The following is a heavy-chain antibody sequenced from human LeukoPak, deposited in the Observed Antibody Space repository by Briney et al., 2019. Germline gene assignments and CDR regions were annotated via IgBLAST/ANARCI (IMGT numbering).Heavy chain of an antibody. CDR3: ARLTGLGEFVDH. V-gene: IGHV3-33*01. CDR1: GFTFSNYG. J-gene: IGHJ4*02. D-gene: IGHD3-10*01. CDR2: IWFDGNNK. Sequence: GGSLRLSCEGSGFTFSNYGMHWVRQAPGKGLEWVAVIWFDGNNKYYADSVKGRFAISRDNSLNTLYLQMNSLRAEDTAVYFCARLTGLGEFVDHWGQGTLVTVSS.